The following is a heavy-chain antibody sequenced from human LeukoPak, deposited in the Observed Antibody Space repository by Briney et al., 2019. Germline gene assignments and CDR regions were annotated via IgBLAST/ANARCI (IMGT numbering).Heavy chain of an antibody. CDR3: ARGLFYSYYDSSGSPFDY. D-gene: IGHD3-22*01. Sequence: SETLSLTCAVYGGSFSGYYWSWIRQPPGKGLEWIGEINRSGSTNYNPSLKSRVTISVDTSKNQFSLKLSSVTAADTAVYYCARGLFYSYYDSSGSPFDYWGQGTLVTVSS. V-gene: IGHV4-34*01. CDR2: INRSGST. J-gene: IGHJ4*02. CDR1: GGSFSGYY.